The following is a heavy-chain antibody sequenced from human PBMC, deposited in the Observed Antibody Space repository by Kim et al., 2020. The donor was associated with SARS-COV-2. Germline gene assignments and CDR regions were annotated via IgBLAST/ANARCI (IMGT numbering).Heavy chain of an antibody. CDR3: ARDYVRSYYDSKVYYGMDV. Sequence: GGSLRLSCAASGFTFSSYSMNWVRQAPGKGLEWVSSISSSSSYIYYADSVKGRFTISRDNAKNSLYLQMNSLRAEDTAVYYCARDYVRSYYDSKVYYGMDVWGQGTTVTVSS. V-gene: IGHV3-21*01. D-gene: IGHD3-22*01. CDR2: ISSSSSYI. CDR1: GFTFSSYS. J-gene: IGHJ6*02.